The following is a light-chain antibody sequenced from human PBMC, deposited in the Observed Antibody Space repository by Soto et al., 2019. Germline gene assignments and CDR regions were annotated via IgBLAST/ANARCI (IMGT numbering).Light chain of an antibody. CDR1: SSDVGGYDY. Sequence: QSVLTQPPSVSGSPGQSVTISCTGTSSDVGGYDYVSWYQQHPGKAPKLLIYDVTKRPSGVPDRFSGSKSGNTASLTISGLQAEDEADFFCCSYGGSFPYVFGTGTNV. CDR2: DVT. J-gene: IGLJ1*01. CDR3: CSYGGSFPYV. V-gene: IGLV2-11*01.